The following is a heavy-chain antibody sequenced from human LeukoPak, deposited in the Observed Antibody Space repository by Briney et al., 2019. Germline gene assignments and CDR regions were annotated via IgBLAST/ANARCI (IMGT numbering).Heavy chain of an antibody. CDR2: IYYSGST. J-gene: IGHJ4*02. V-gene: IGHV4-61*01. Sequence: SETLSLTCTVSGGSVRSGSYYGSWVRQPPGKGLGWIGYIYYSGSTNYNPSLKSRVTISVDTSKNQFSLKLSSVTAADTAVYYCARESRIAARNFDYWGQGTLVTVSS. D-gene: IGHD6-6*01. CDR1: GGSVRSGSYY. CDR3: ARESRIAARNFDY.